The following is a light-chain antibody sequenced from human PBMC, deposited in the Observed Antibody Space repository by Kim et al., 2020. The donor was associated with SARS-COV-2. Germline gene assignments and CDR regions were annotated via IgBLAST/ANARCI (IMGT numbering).Light chain of an antibody. CDR2: DAA. V-gene: IGKV1-33*01. Sequence: SASVGDRVTITCQASQDINNYLNWYQQKPGKAPKLLIYDAANLEAGVPSRFTGSGSGTDFTFTINSLQPEDIATYYCQHYDNLPYTFGQWTKLEI. CDR1: QDINNY. CDR3: QHYDNLPYT. J-gene: IGKJ2*01.